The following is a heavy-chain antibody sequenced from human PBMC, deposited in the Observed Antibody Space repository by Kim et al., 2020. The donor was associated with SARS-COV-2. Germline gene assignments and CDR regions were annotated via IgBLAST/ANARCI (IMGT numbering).Heavy chain of an antibody. D-gene: IGHD7-27*01. CDR2: ISNDGSNE. J-gene: IGHJ2*01. V-gene: IGHV3-30-3*01. Sequence: GGSLRLSCAASGFTFSTNTMHWVRQAPGKGLEWLTLISNDGSNENYADSVKGRFTISRDNSRNTLHLQMSSLRPEDTALYYCATHWGPGWYFDLWGRGTL. CDR3: ATHWGPGWYFDL. CDR1: GFTFSTNT.